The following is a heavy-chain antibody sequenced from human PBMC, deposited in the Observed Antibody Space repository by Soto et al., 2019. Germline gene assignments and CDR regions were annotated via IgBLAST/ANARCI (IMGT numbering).Heavy chain of an antibody. CDR3: AKHYGDYVGFDY. D-gene: IGHD4-17*01. Sequence: EVQLLESGGGLVQPGGSLRLSCAASGITFSSYAMSWVRQAPGKGLEWVSAISGSGGSTYYADSVKGRCTISRDNSKNTLYLQMNSLRAEDTAVYYCAKHYGDYVGFDYWGQGNMVTVSS. CDR2: ISGSGGST. CDR1: GITFSSYA. V-gene: IGHV3-23*01. J-gene: IGHJ4*02.